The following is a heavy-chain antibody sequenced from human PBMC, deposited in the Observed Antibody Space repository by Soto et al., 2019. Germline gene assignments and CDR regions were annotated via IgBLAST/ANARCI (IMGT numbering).Heavy chain of an antibody. D-gene: IGHD6-19*01. CDR1: GFTFSSYG. CDR2: ISYDGSNK. Sequence: GGSLRLSCAASGFTFSSYGMHWVRQAPGKGLEWVAVISYDGSNKYYADSVKGRFTISRDNSKNTLYLQMNSLRAEDTAVYYCAKDMRQQWLAYYYYGMDVWGQGTTVSVSS. V-gene: IGHV3-30*18. J-gene: IGHJ6*02. CDR3: AKDMRQQWLAYYYYGMDV.